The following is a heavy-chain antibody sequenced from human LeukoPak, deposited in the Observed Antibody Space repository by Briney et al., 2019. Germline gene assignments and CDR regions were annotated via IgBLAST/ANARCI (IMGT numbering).Heavy chain of an antibody. J-gene: IGHJ5*01. Sequence: GGSLRLSCAASGFTFSGYWMYWVRQAPGKGLVWVSLINSDGSSTNYADSVKGRFTIARDNAKNTLHLQVNTLRADDTATYYCAKPISGGLAVTADWFHPWGQGTLVVVSS. CDR2: INSDGSST. CDR3: AKPISGGLAVTADWFHP. V-gene: IGHV3-74*01. CDR1: GFTFSGYW. D-gene: IGHD6-19*01.